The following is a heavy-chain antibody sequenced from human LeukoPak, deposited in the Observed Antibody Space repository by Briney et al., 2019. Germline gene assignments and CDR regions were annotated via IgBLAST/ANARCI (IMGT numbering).Heavy chain of an antibody. J-gene: IGHJ4*02. D-gene: IGHD3-22*01. CDR1: GGSISSYY. Sequence: SETLSLTCTVSGGSISSYYWSWIRQPPGKGLEWIGYIYYSGSTNYNPSLKSQATISVDTSKNQFSLKLSSVTAADTAVYYCARHGGLLPFVYWGQGTLVTVSS. CDR3: ARHGGLLPFVY. V-gene: IGHV4-59*08. CDR2: IYYSGST.